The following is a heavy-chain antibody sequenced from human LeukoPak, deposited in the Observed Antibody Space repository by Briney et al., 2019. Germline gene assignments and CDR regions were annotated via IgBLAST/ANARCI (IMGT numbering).Heavy chain of an antibody. CDR3: ARLSSRGYEISWWFDP. CDR1: GYSFTTYW. D-gene: IGHD5-12*01. V-gene: IGHV5-51*01. Sequence: GESLKISCKVSGYSFTTYWIGRGRQMPGKGLEWMGIIYPGDSDTRYSPSFQGQVTISADKSINTAYLQWSSLKASDTAIYYCARLSSRGYEISWWFDPWGQGTLVTVSS. CDR2: IYPGDSDT. J-gene: IGHJ5*02.